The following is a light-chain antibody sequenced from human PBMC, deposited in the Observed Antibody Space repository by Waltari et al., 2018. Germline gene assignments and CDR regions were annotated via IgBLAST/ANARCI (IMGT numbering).Light chain of an antibody. CDR2: KAS. CDR1: QSISRW. CDR3: QQTNNFLGIT. V-gene: IGKV1-5*03. J-gene: IGKJ5*01. Sequence: DIQMTQSPSTLSASVGDRVTIPCRASQSISRWLAWYQQKPGKAPKLLIYKASTLEGGVPSRFSGRGSGREFTLTISSLQPEDFAVYYCQQTNNFLGITFGQGTRLEIK.